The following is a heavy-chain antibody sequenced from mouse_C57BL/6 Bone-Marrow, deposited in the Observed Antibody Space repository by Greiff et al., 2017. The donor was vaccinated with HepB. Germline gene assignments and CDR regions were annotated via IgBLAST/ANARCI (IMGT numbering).Heavy chain of an antibody. CDR3: ARPNYGFAY. D-gene: IGHD2-1*01. V-gene: IGHV1-64*01. Sequence: QVHVKQPGAELVKPGASVKLSCKASGYTFTSYWMHWVKQRPGQGLEWIGMIHPNSGSTNYNEKFKSKATLTVDKSSSTAYMQLSSLTSEDSAVYYCARPNYGFAYWGQGTLVTVSA. CDR2: IHPNSGST. CDR1: GYTFTSYW. J-gene: IGHJ3*01.